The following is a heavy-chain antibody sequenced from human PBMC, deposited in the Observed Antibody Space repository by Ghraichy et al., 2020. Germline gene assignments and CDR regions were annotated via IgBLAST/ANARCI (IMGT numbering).Heavy chain of an antibody. CDR3: AKAGPGYCSTTSCHFYMDV. D-gene: IGHD2-2*01. V-gene: IGHV3-30*18. J-gene: IGHJ6*03. CDR1: GFTFSSYG. Sequence: GGSLRLSCVASGFTFSSYGMHWVRQAPGKGLEWVAVILYDGTNKSSADAVKGRFTISRDNSKNTLYLEMNSLKPEDTAVYFCAKAGPGYCSTTSCHFYMDVWGRGTTVTVSS. CDR2: ILYDGTNK.